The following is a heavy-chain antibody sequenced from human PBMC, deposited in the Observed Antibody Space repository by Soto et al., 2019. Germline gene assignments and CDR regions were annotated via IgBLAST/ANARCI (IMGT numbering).Heavy chain of an antibody. Sequence: QVQLVQSAAEVKKPGASVKVSCKASGYTFIRYGIAWVRQAPGQGLEWMGWISGYNDYTIYTQKLQGRVTMTTDTSSNTVYVELRSRGSDDTAVYYCARGGYYDNVCGKLSDYGLDVWGQGTTVTVSS. V-gene: IGHV1-18*01. J-gene: IGHJ6*02. CDR3: ARGGYYDNVCGKLSDYGLDV. CDR1: GYTFIRYG. D-gene: IGHD3-16*01. CDR2: ISGYNDYT.